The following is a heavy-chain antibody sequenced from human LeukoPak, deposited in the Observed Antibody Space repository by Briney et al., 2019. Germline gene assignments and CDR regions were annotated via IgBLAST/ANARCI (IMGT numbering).Heavy chain of an antibody. CDR3: ARGYQWLVPFDY. J-gene: IGHJ4*02. V-gene: IGHV1-2*02. CDR1: GGTFSSYA. CDR2: INPNSGGT. D-gene: IGHD6-19*01. Sequence: GASVKVSCKASGGTFSSYAISWVRQAPGQGLEWMGWINPNSGGTNYAQKFQGRVTMTRDTSISTAYMELSRLRSDDTAVYYCARGYQWLVPFDYWGQGTLVTVSS.